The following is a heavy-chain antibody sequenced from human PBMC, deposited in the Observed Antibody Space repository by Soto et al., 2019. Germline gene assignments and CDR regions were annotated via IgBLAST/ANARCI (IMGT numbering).Heavy chain of an antibody. J-gene: IGHJ4*02. D-gene: IGHD3-22*01. Sequence: QVQLQESGPGLVKPSETLSLTCTVSGGSIGTYYWSWIRQSPGKGLEWIGYMYYSGSANYHPSLKSRDTISVVTFKSRFSMKLSSVTAADTAVYYCARQDGASSGPISYWGQGTLVTVSS. V-gene: IGHV4-59*08. CDR3: ARQDGASSGPISY. CDR1: GGSIGTYY. CDR2: MYYSGSA.